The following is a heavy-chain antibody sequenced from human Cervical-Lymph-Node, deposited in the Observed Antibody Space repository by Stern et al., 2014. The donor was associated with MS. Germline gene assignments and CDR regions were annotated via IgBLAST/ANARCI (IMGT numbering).Heavy chain of an antibody. J-gene: IGHJ5*02. Sequence: QVQLQESGPGLVKPSQTLSLTCTVSGGSISSGDYYWSWIRQPPGKGLEWIGYIYYSGSTYYNPSLKSRVTIPVDTSKTQFSLKLSSVTAADTAVYYCASANCSSTSCPNWFDPWGQGTLVTVSS. CDR2: IYYSGST. CDR3: ASANCSSTSCPNWFDP. CDR1: GGSISSGDYY. V-gene: IGHV4-30-4*01. D-gene: IGHD2-2*01.